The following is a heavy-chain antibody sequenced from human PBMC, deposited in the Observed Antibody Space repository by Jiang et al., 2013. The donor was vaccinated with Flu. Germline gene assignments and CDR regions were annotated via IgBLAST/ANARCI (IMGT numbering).Heavy chain of an antibody. CDR1: GYTFTSYA. J-gene: IGHJ6*02. CDR2: INAGNGNT. D-gene: IGHD5-24*01. V-gene: IGHV1-3*01. CDR3: ARDPLLTEMATIISYYYGMDV. Sequence: GAEVKKPGASVKVSCKASGYTFTSYAMHWVRQAPGQRLEWMGWINAGNGNTKYSQKFQGRVTITRDTSASTAYMELSSLRSEDTAVYYCARDPLLTEMATIISYYYGMDVWGQGTTVTVSS.